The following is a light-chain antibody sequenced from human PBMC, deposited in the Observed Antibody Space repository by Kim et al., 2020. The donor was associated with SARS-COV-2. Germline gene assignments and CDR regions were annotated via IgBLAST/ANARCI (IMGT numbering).Light chain of an antibody. J-gene: IGLJ2*01. CDR2: DVS. V-gene: IGLV2-11*01. Sequence: GQSVPISCTGTSSDVGGYNYVYWYQQHPGNAPKLMIYDVSKRPSGVPDRFSGSKSGNTASLTISGLQAEDEADYYCCSYAGSYTLVFGGGTQLTVL. CDR1: SSDVGGYNY. CDR3: CSYAGSYTLV.